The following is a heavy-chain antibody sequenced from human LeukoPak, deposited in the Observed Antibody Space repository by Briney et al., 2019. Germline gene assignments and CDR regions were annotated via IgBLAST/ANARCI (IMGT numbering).Heavy chain of an antibody. Sequence: PSETLSLTCAVSGGSISSGGYSWSWIRQPPGKGLEWIGYIYHSGSTYYNPSLKSRVTISVDRSKNQFSLKLSSVTAADTAVYYCARASTYYDFWSGYYYGNWFDPWGQGTLVTVSS. J-gene: IGHJ5*02. CDR1: GGSISSGGYS. D-gene: IGHD3-3*01. CDR3: ARASTYYDFWSGYYYGNWFDP. V-gene: IGHV4-30-2*01. CDR2: IYHSGST.